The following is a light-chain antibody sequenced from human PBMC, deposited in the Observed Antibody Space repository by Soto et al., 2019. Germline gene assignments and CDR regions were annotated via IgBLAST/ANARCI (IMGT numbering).Light chain of an antibody. CDR3: LQDYTYPLT. V-gene: IGKV1-6*01. Sequence: AIQLTQSPSSLSASVGDGVTITCRASQGIRNDLGWYQQRPGTAPKLLIYAASNLQNGVPSRFSGSGSGTDFTLTISSLQPEDIATYYCLQDYTYPLTFGGGTKVEIK. CDR1: QGIRND. CDR2: AAS. J-gene: IGKJ4*01.